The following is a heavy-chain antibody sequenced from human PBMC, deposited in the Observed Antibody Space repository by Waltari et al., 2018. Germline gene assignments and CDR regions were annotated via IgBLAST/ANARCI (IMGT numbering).Heavy chain of an antibody. CDR2: INPDGGEK. CDR3: ARGRYCSGGNCYFDY. Sequence: EEYLVESGGGLVQPGGSLRLCCTVSGPIFKGDWMTWVRQAPGKGLEWVATINPDGGEKYYVDPVKGRFTISRDNAKYLLFLQVSSLRVEDMAVYYCARGRYCSGGNCYFDYWGQGTQVTVSS. V-gene: IGHV3-7*01. D-gene: IGHD2-15*01. CDR1: GPIFKGDW. J-gene: IGHJ4*02.